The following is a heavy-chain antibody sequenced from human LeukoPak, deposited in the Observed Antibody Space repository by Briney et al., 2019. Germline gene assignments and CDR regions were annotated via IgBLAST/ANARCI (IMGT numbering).Heavy chain of an antibody. Sequence: HPGGSLRLSCAASGFTFSSNAMSWVRQAPGKGLEWVSGITVSGGSTYYADSVKGRFTISRDNSKNTLHLQMSSLRAEDTAVYYCARLIKSWFGELPSYFDYWGQGTLLSVSS. CDR1: GFTFSSNA. D-gene: IGHD3-10*01. J-gene: IGHJ4*02. V-gene: IGHV3-23*01. CDR3: ARLIKSWFGELPSYFDY. CDR2: ITVSGGST.